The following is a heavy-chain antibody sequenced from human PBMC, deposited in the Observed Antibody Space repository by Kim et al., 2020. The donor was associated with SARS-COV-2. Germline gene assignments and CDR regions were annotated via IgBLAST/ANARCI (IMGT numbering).Heavy chain of an antibody. CDR3: ASSPLEMATIFYYYYYGMDV. V-gene: IGHV1-69*13. CDR1: GGTFSSYA. J-gene: IGHJ6*02. CDR2: IIPIFGTA. Sequence: SVKVSCKASGGTFSSYAISWVRQAPGQGLEWMGGIIPIFGTANYAQKFQGRVTITADESTSTAYMGLSSLRSEDTAVYYCASSPLEMATIFYYYYYGMDVWGPGTTVTVSS. D-gene: IGHD5-12*01.